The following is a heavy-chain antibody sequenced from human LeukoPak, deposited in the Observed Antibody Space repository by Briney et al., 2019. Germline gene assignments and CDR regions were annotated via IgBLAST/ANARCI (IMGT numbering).Heavy chain of an antibody. J-gene: IGHJ4*02. CDR3: VGGLYGY. D-gene: IGHD4-17*01. V-gene: IGHV1-2*06. CDR2: INPRSGGT. Sequence: GASVKVSCKASGYTFTGFYLHFVRQAPGQGLEWMGRINPRSGGTTYSQQFQGRVTMTRDTSISAAYMELSSLRVEDTAVYYCVGGLYGYWGQGTLVTVSS. CDR1: GYTFTGFY.